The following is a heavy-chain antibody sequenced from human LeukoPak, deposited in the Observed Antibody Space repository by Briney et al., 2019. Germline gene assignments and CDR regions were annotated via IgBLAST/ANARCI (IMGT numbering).Heavy chain of an antibody. Sequence: GGSLRLSCAASGFTFSSYSMNWVRQAPGKGLEWVSSISSSSSYIYYADSVKGRFTISRDNSKNTLYLQMNSLRAEDTAVYYCAKVIVGATYYFDYWGQGTLVTVSS. D-gene: IGHD1-26*01. CDR3: AKVIVGATYYFDY. V-gene: IGHV3-21*04. CDR2: ISSSSSYI. J-gene: IGHJ4*02. CDR1: GFTFSSYS.